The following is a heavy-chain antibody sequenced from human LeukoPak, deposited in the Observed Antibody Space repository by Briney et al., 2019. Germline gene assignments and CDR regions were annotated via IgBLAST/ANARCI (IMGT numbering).Heavy chain of an antibody. Sequence: ASVKVSFKASGYTFTSYYMHWVRQAPGQGLEWMGIINPSGGSTSYAQKFQGRVTMTRDTSTSTVYMELSSLRSEDTAVYYCARALRYCSGGSCYSFDYWGQGTLVTVSS. V-gene: IGHV1-46*01. CDR1: GYTFTSYY. CDR2: INPSGGST. J-gene: IGHJ4*02. D-gene: IGHD2-15*01. CDR3: ARALRYCSGGSCYSFDY.